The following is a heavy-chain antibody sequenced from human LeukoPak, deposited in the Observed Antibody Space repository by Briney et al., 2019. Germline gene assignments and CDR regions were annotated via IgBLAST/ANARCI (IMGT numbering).Heavy chain of an antibody. CDR1: GFTFSSYS. D-gene: IGHD2-2*01. CDR3: ARVNYCSSTSCSSGAWYYYYGMDV. V-gene: IGHV3-21*01. J-gene: IGHJ6*02. Sequence: GGSLRLSCAASGFTFSSYSMNWVRRAPGKGLEWVSSISSSSSYIYYADSVKGRFTISRDNAKNSLYLQMNSLRAEDTAVYYCARVNYCSSTSCSSGAWYYYYGMDVWGQGTTVTVSS. CDR2: ISSSSSYI.